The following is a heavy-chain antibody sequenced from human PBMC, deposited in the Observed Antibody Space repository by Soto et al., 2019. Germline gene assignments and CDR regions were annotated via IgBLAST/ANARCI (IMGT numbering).Heavy chain of an antibody. V-gene: IGHV3-21*06. Sequence: LRLSCAASGFTFTRYSMNWVRQAPGKGLEWVSSISSTTNYIYYGDSMKGRFTISRDNAKNSLYLEMNSLRAEDTAVHYCARESEDLTSNFDYWGQGTLVTVSS. CDR3: ARESEDLTSNFDY. CDR2: ISSTTNYI. J-gene: IGHJ4*02. CDR1: GFTFTRYS.